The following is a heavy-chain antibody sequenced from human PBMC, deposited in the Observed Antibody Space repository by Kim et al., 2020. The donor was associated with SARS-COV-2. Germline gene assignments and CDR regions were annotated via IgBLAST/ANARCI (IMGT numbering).Heavy chain of an antibody. Sequence: GESLKISCKSSGYSFTIYWIGWVRQMPGKGLEWMGIIYPGDSDTRYSPSFQGQVTISADKSISTAYLQWSSQKASDTAMYYCARHTDGYCSGGSCRMDVWGQGTTVTVSS. CDR3: ARHTDGYCSGGSCRMDV. V-gene: IGHV5-51*01. J-gene: IGHJ6*02. CDR2: IYPGDSDT. CDR1: GYSFTIYW. D-gene: IGHD2-15*01.